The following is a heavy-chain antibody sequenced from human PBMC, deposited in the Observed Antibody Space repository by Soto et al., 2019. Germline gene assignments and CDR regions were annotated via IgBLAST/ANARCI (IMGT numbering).Heavy chain of an antibody. Sequence: SETLSLTCTVSGDSISSSSHYWGWIRQPPGKGLEWIGSIYHTGSTHYNPSLESRVTISVDRSKNQFSLRLSSVTAADTAVYYCARHVGITVAGSFGYWGQGTLVT. CDR2: IYHTGST. V-gene: IGHV4-39*01. J-gene: IGHJ4*02. CDR1: GDSISSSSHY. D-gene: IGHD6-19*01. CDR3: ARHVGITVAGSFGY.